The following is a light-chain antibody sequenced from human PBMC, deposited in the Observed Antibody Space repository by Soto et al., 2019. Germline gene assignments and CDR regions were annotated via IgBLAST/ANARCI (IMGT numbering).Light chain of an antibody. V-gene: IGKV3-11*01. Sequence: EIVMTQSPVTLSVSPGEVATLSCRASQTISSNLAWYQQRPGQAPRLLIYGASTRATDIPARFSGSGSGTDFTLTISSLEPEDFAVYYCQQRSNWPIAFGQGTRLEI. J-gene: IGKJ5*01. CDR1: QTISSN. CDR2: GAS. CDR3: QQRSNWPIA.